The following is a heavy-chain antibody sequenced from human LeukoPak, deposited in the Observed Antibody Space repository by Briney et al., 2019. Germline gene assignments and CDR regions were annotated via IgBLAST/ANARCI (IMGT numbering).Heavy chain of an antibody. CDR1: GDSVSSNSAA. V-gene: IGHV6-1*01. CDR3: AREGYYDSSGYPPLGIDY. Sequence: SQTLSLTCAISGDSVSSNSAAWNWIRQSPSRGLEWLGRTYYRSKWYNDYAVSVKSRITINPDTSKNQFSLQLNSVTPKDTAVYYCAREGYYDSSGYPPLGIDYWGQGTLVTVSS. J-gene: IGHJ4*02. CDR2: TYYRSKWYN. D-gene: IGHD3-22*01.